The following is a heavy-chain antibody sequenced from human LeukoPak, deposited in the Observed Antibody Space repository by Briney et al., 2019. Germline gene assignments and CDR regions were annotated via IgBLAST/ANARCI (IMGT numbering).Heavy chain of an antibody. CDR3: ARGSDDFWSGYYYYYYYMDV. J-gene: IGHJ6*03. CDR1: GGSFSGYY. Sequence: PSETLSLTCAVYGGSFSGYYWSWVRQPPGKGLEWIGEINHSGSTNYNPSLKSRVTISVDTSKNQFSLKLSSVTAADTAVYYCARGSDDFWSGYYYYYYYMDVWGKGTTVTVSS. V-gene: IGHV4-34*01. D-gene: IGHD3-3*01. CDR2: INHSGST.